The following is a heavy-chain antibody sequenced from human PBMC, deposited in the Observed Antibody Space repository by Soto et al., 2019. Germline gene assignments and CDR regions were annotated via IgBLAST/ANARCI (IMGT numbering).Heavy chain of an antibody. J-gene: IGHJ4*02. Sequence: PGGSLRLSCAASGFTFSSYAMSWVRQAPGKGLEWVSAISGSGGSTYYADSVKGRFTISRDNSKNTLYLQMNSLRAEDTAVYYCAKTARRIRTYYYDSSDFYFDYWGQGTLVTVSS. CDR3: AKTARRIRTYYYDSSDFYFDY. V-gene: IGHV3-23*01. CDR1: GFTFSSYA. D-gene: IGHD3-22*01. CDR2: ISGSGGST.